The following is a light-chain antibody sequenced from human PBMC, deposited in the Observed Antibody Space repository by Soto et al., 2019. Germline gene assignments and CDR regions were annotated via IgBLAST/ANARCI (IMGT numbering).Light chain of an antibody. CDR3: GSYSSSSTLV. J-gene: IGLJ2*01. Sequence: QSALTQPASVSGSPGQSITISCTGTSSDVGGYDYVSWYQRHPGKAPKLVIYDVSNRPSGVSYRFSGSKSGNTASLTISGLQAEDDAEYYCGSYSSSSTLVFGGGTKLTVL. CDR1: SSDVGGYDY. V-gene: IGLV2-14*03. CDR2: DVS.